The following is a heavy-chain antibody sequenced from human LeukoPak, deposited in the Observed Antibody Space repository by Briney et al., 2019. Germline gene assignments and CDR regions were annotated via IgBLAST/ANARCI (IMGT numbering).Heavy chain of an antibody. J-gene: IGHJ4*02. CDR1: GYTFTSYD. D-gene: IGHD3-22*01. CDR2: MNPNSGNT. CDR3: ARGTMYYYDSSGNFDY. Sequence: ASVKVSCKASGYTFTSYDINWVRQATGQGLEWMGWMNPNSGNTGYAQKFQGRVTMTRNTSISTAYMELSSLRSEDTAVYYCARGTMYYYDSSGNFDYWGQGTLVTVSS. V-gene: IGHV1-8*01.